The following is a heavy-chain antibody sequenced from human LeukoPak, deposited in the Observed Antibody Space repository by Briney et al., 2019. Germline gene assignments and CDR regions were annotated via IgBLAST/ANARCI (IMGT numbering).Heavy chain of an antibody. CDR1: GGSFSGYY. CDR3: ARLTKNDSGTYRFGKKKRGYMDV. D-gene: IGHD3-10*01. Sequence: KASETLSLTCAVYGGSFSGYYWSWIRQPPGKGLEWIGEMNHSGSTNHNPSLKSRVTISVYTSKNQVSLKLSSVTAADTAVYYCARLTKNDSGTYRFGKKKRGYMDVWGKGTTVTISS. CDR2: MNHSGST. V-gene: IGHV4-34*01. J-gene: IGHJ6*03.